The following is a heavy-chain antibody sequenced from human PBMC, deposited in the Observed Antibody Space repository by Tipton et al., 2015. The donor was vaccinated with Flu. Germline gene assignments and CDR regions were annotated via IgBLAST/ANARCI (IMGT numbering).Heavy chain of an antibody. D-gene: IGHD2-2*01. CDR1: GFTFSSYA. CDR3: AKAETTNIVVVPAAFDY. CDR2: ISGSGGST. V-gene: IGHV3-23*01. Sequence: AVSGFTFSSYAMSWVRQAPGKGLEWVSAISGSGGSTYYADSVKGRFTISRDNSKNTLYLQMNSLRTEDTAVYYCAKAETTNIVVVPAAFDYWGQGTLVTVSS. J-gene: IGHJ4*02.